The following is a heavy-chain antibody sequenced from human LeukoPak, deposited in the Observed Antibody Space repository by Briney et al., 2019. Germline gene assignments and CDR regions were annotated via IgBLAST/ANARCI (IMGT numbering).Heavy chain of an antibody. V-gene: IGHV4-38-2*02. CDR3: ARGKQKMTTVTANWFDP. J-gene: IGHJ5*02. Sequence: KPSEALSLTCTVSGYSISSGYYWGWIRQPPGKGLEWIGSIYHSGSTYYNPSLKSRVTISVDTSKNQFSLKLSSVTAADTAVYYCARGKQKMTTVTANWFDPWGQGTLVTVSS. CDR1: GYSISSGYY. D-gene: IGHD4-17*01. CDR2: IYHSGST.